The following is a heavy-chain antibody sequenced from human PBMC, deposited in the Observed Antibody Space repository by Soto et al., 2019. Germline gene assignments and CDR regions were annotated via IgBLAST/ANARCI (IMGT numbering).Heavy chain of an antibody. CDR2: ISWNSGSI. J-gene: IGHJ4*02. Sequence: GSSLGLSCAASGFTLDDYAMHWVRQAPGKVLEWVSGISWNSGSIGYADSVKGRFTISRDNAKNSLYLQMNSLRAEDTALYYCAKDGYPRNYYDSSGYSYFDYWGQGTLVTVSS. CDR1: GFTLDDYA. D-gene: IGHD3-22*01. CDR3: AKDGYPRNYYDSSGYSYFDY. V-gene: IGHV3-9*01.